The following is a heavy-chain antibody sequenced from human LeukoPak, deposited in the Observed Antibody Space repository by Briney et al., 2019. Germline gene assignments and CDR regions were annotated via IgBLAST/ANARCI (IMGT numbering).Heavy chain of an antibody. CDR1: GYTFTNYG. Sequence: ASVKVSCKASGYTFTNYGITWVRQAPGQGLERMGWISGYNGNIDYARKLQGRVTMTTDTSTSTAYMELRSLRSDDTAVYYCARGDSGGYSCLDYWGQGTLVTVSS. CDR3: ARGDSGGYSCLDY. D-gene: IGHD3-22*01. CDR2: ISGYNGNI. V-gene: IGHV1-18*01. J-gene: IGHJ4*02.